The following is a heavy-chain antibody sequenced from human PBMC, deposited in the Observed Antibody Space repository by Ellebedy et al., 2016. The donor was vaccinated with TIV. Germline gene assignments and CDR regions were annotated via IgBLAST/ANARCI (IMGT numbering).Heavy chain of an antibody. V-gene: IGHV3-23*01. CDR2: ISGSGGST. CDR1: GCPFSRYD. CDR3: ARDLKPPSSSSFIP. J-gene: IGHJ5*02. Sequence: GESLTISCAASGCPFSRYDMSWVRQAPGKGLECVSAISGSGGSTYYADSVKGRFTISRDNAKNSLYLKMNSLRAEDTAVYYCARDLKPPSSSSFIPWGQGTLVTVSS. D-gene: IGHD6-6*01.